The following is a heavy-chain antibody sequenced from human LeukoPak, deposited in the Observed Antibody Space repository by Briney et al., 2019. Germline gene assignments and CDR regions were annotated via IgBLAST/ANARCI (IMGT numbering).Heavy chain of an antibody. D-gene: IGHD5-18*01. CDR2: INPSGGST. CDR1: GYTFTSYY. J-gene: IGHJ6*03. Sequence: ASVKVSCKASGYTFTSYYMHWVRQAPGQGLEWMGIINPSGGSTSYAQKFQGRVTMTRDTSTSRVYMELSSLRSEDTAVYYCARDRNTAGMDVWGKGTTVTVSS. V-gene: IGHV1-46*03. CDR3: ARDRNTAGMDV.